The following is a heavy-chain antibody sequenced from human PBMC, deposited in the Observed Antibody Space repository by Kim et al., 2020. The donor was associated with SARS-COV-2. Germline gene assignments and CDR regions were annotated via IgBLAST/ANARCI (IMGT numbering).Heavy chain of an antibody. CDR2: IKQDGSEK. CDR3: ARDFGEYCSSTSCYVLGMDV. CDR1: GFTFSSYW. J-gene: IGHJ6*02. V-gene: IGHV3-7*03. Sequence: GGSLRLSCAASGFTFSSYWMSWVRQAPGKGLEWVANIKQDGSEKYYVDSVKGRFTISRDNAKTSLYLQMNSLRAEDTAVYYCARDFGEYCSSTSCYVLGMDVWGQGTTVTVSS. D-gene: IGHD2-2*01.